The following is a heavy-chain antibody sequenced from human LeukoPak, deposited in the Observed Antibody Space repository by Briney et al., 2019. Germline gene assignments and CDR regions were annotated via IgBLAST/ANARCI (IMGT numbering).Heavy chain of an antibody. CDR1: GFTFSSYT. D-gene: IGHD3-16*01. CDR2: ISYDGSNK. J-gene: IGHJ4*02. Sequence: GGSLRLSCAASGFTFSSYTMHWVRQASGKGLEWVAVISYDGSNKYYADSVKGRFTISRDNSKNTLYLQMNSLRAEDTAVYYCARDGGWAFDYWGQGTLVTVSS. CDR3: ARDGGWAFDY. V-gene: IGHV3-30-3*01.